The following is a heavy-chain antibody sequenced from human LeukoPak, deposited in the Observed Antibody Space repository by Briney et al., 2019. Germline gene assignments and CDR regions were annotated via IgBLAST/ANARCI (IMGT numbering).Heavy chain of an antibody. CDR3: ARLTWDTTMVRYYFDF. D-gene: IGHD5-18*01. Sequence: SETLSLTCTVSGGSISSSSYYWGWIRQPPGKGLEWIGSIYYSGSTSYNASLRSRVTISVDRSKNQFSLKLSSVTAADTAVYYCARLTWDTTMVRYYFDFWGQGTLVTVSS. V-gene: IGHV4-39*07. J-gene: IGHJ4*02. CDR1: GGSISSSSYY. CDR2: IYYSGST.